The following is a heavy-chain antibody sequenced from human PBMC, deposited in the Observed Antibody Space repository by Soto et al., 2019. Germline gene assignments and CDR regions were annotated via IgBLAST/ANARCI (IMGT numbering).Heavy chain of an antibody. V-gene: IGHV3-21*01. CDR3: ARVLRHCSGGSCSVEYFQH. CDR2: TSSSSSYI. D-gene: IGHD2-15*01. CDR1: GFTFSSYS. J-gene: IGHJ1*01. Sequence: GGSLRLSCAASGFTFSSYSMNWVRQAPGKGLEWVSSTSSSSSYIYYADSVKGRFTISRDSAKNSLFLQMNSLRAEDTAVYYCARVLRHCSGGSCSVEYFQHWGQGTLVTVSS.